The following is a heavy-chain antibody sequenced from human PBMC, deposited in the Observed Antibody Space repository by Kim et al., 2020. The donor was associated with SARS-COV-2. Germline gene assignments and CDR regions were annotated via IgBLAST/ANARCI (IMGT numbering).Heavy chain of an antibody. D-gene: IGHD6-13*01. Sequence: GGSLRLSCAASGFTVSSNYMSWVRQAPGKGLEWVSVIYSGGSTYYADSVKGRFTISRDNSKNTLYLQMNSLRAEDTAVYYCARDGGSYSSSWYPKQNYYYGMAVWGQGTTVTVSS. V-gene: IGHV3-53*01. CDR3: ARDGGSYSSSWYPKQNYYYGMAV. J-gene: IGHJ6*02. CDR2: IYSGGST. CDR1: GFTVSSNY.